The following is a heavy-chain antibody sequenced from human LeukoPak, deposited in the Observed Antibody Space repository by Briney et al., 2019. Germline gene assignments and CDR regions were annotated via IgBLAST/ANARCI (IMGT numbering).Heavy chain of an antibody. D-gene: IGHD2-2*01. J-gene: IGHJ4*02. CDR1: GFTFSSYG. V-gene: IGHV3-33*01. CDR2: IWYDGSNK. Sequence: GRSLRLSCAASGFTFSSYGMHWVRQAPGKGLEWVAVIWYDGSNKYYADSVKGRFTISRDNSKNTLYLQMNSLRAEDTAVYYCVVVVPADSYFGYWGQGTLVTVSS. CDR3: VVVVPADSYFGY.